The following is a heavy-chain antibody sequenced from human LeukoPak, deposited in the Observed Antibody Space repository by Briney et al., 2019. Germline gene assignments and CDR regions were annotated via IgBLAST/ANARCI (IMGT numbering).Heavy chain of an antibody. Sequence: PGRSLRLSCAASGFTFSSYGMHWVRQAPGKGLEWVAVVSYDGSNKYYADSVKGRFTISRDNSKNTLHLQMNSLRAEDTAVYYCAKDGSGWYYGTDYWGQGTLVTVSS. J-gene: IGHJ4*02. CDR1: GFTFSSYG. D-gene: IGHD6-19*01. CDR2: VSYDGSNK. V-gene: IGHV3-30*18. CDR3: AKDGSGWYYGTDY.